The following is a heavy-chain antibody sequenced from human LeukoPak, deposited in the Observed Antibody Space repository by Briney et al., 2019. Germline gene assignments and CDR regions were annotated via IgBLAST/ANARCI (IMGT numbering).Heavy chain of an antibody. D-gene: IGHD6-19*01. Sequence: ASVKVSCKASGYTFSSYYVHWVRQAPGQGLEWMGMIIPSNGFTSYAQKFQGRVTMTRDMSTSTAYMELSSLRSEDTAVYYCASYSYSSGWYEWDYWGQGTLVTVSS. CDR3: ASYSYSSGWYEWDY. CDR2: IIPSNGFT. J-gene: IGHJ4*02. V-gene: IGHV1-46*01. CDR1: GYTFSSYY.